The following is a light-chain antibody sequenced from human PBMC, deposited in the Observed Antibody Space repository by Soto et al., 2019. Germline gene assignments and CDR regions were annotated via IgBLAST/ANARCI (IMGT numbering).Light chain of an antibody. V-gene: IGKV3-15*01. J-gene: IGKJ1*01. CDR2: DAS. Sequence: DIVMTQSPATLSVSPGEGATLSCRASQSVTIDLAWYQQKPGQAPRLLIYDASTRATGIPTRFRGSGSGTDFTLTISSLQSEDFAVYYCQQYKWWPETFGQGTKVDIK. CDR1: QSVTID. CDR3: QQYKWWPET.